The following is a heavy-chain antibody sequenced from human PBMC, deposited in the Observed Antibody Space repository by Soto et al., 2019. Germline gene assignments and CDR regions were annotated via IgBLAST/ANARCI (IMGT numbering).Heavy chain of an antibody. V-gene: IGHV1-2*04. Sequence: ASVKVSCKASGYTFTGYYMHWVRQAPGQGLEWMGWINPNSGGTNYAQKFQGWVTMTRDTSISTAYMELSRLRSDDTAVYYCARGLVGASYYYYYGMDVWGQGTTVTVSS. J-gene: IGHJ6*02. CDR1: GYTFTGYY. CDR2: INPNSGGT. CDR3: ARGLVGASYYYYYGMDV. D-gene: IGHD1-26*01.